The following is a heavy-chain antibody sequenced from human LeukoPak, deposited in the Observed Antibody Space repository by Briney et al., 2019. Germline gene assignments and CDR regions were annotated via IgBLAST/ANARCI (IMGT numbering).Heavy chain of an antibody. Sequence: ASVKVSCKASGYTFTSYGISWVRQAPGQGLEWMGWISAYNGNTNYAQKLQGRVTMTTDTSTSTAYMELRSLRSDDTAVYYCARETAPLRYFDWLPHNWFDPWGQGTLVTVSS. CDR3: ARETAPLRYFDWLPHNWFDP. CDR1: GYTFTSYG. V-gene: IGHV1-18*01. J-gene: IGHJ5*02. CDR2: ISAYNGNT. D-gene: IGHD3-9*01.